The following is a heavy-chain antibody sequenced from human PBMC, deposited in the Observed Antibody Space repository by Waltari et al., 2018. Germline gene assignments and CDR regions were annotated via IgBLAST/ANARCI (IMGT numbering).Heavy chain of an antibody. CDR2: IYYSGST. J-gene: IGHJ4*02. CDR1: GGSLSSSSYY. CDR3: ARPGRSGYPRGYFDY. Sequence: QLQLQESGPGLVKPSEPLSLTCTVSGGSLSSSSYYLGWVRQPPGKGLEWIGSIYYSGSTYYDPSLKSRVTISVDTSKNQFSLKLSSVTAADTAVYYCARPGRSGYPRGYFDYWGQGTLVTVSS. D-gene: IGHD3-3*01. V-gene: IGHV4-39*01.